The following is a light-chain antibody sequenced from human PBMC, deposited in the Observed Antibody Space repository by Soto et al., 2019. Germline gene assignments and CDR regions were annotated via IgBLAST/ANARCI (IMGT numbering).Light chain of an antibody. J-gene: IGKJ3*01. CDR2: DAA. Sequence: EIVLTQSPGTLSLFPGERATLSCRASQSVSDFLAWYQQKPGQAPRLLIYDAAKRAPGIPARFSGSGSGTDFTLTISSLEPEDSAVYYCQQRSNWPRFTFGPGTKV. CDR3: QQRSNWPRFT. CDR1: QSVSDF. V-gene: IGKV3-11*01.